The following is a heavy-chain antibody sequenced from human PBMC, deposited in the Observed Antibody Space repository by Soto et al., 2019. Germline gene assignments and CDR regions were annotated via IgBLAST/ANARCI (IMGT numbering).Heavy chain of an antibody. CDR2: IKTDGSEK. V-gene: IGHV3-7*05. Sequence: EVQLVESGGGLVQPGRSLRLSCAASGFTFSDYWMSWVRQAPGKGLECVANIKTDGSEKYYVDPVKGRFTISRDNAKNSMYLQMNSMKADDTTVYYCESSMGRGGNDYWGQGTLVAVSS. D-gene: IGHD3-10*01. CDR1: GFTFSDYW. J-gene: IGHJ4*02. CDR3: ESSMGRGGNDY.